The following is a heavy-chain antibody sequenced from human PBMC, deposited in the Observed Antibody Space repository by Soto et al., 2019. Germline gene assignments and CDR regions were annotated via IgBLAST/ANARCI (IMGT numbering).Heavy chain of an antibody. D-gene: IGHD2-15*01. J-gene: IGHJ2*01. CDR2: ISDVGRNK. CDR1: GFTFSRYG. CDR3: ATPRADGNFYYLDL. V-gene: IGHV3-30*03. Sequence: QVQLVESGGGVVQPGRSLSLSCAASGFTFSRYGMQWVRQAPGKGLEWVAIISDVGRNKYYTDSVKGRFTISRDNSKNTLYLQMNRLRPEDTAVYFCATPRADGNFYYLDLWGRGTLVTVSS.